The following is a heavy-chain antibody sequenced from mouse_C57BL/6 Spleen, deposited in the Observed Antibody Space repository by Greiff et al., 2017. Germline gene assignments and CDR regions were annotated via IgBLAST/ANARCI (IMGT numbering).Heavy chain of an antibody. CDR2: IYPGSGST. Sequence: QVQLKQSGAELVKPGASVKMSCKASGYTFTSYWITWVKQRPGQGLEWIGDIYPGSGSTNYNEKFKSKATLTVDTSDSTAYMQLSSLTAEDYAVYDCARASSGYVRDAMDYGGQGTSVTVSA. J-gene: IGHJ4*01. CDR3: ARASSGYVRDAMDY. D-gene: IGHD3-2*02. V-gene: IGHV1-55*01. CDR1: GYTFTSYW.